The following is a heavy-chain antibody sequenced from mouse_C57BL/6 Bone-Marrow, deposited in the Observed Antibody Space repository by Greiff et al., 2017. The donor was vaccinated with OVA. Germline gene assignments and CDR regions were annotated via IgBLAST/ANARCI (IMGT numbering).Heavy chain of an antibody. CDR1: GYTFTDYE. CDR2: IDPETGGT. J-gene: IGHJ2*01. V-gene: IGHV1-15*01. D-gene: IGHD3-2*02. CDR3: TRGLRLRYFDY. Sequence: VQLQQSGAELVRPGASVTLSCKASGYTFTDYEMHWVKQTPVHGLEWIGAIDPETGGTAYNQKFKGKAILTADKSSSTAYMELRSLTSEDSAVYYCTRGLRLRYFDYWGQGTTLTVSS.